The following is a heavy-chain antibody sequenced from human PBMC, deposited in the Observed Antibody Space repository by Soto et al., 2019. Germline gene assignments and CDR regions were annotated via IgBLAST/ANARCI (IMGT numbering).Heavy chain of an antibody. J-gene: IGHJ4*02. V-gene: IGHV3-30-3*01. CDR3: ARVSANQYYFDY. CDR1: GFTFSSYA. CDR2: ISYDGSNK. Sequence: QVQLVESGGGVVQPGRSLRLSCAASGFTFSSYAVHWVRQAPGKGLEWVAVISYDGSNKYYADSVKGRFTISRDNSKNTLYLQINSLRADDTAVYYCARVSANQYYFDYWGQGTLVTVSS. D-gene: IGHD3-16*02.